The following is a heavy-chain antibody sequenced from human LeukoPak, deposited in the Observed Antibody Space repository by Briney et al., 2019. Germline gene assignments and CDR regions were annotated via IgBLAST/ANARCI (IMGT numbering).Heavy chain of an antibody. CDR3: AKDSSVPYGITD. J-gene: IGHJ4*02. CDR2: ISGSDGNT. V-gene: IGHV3-23*01. CDR1: GFTFSKYA. Sequence: PGGSLRLSCAASGFTFSKYAMSWVRQAPGKGLEWGSAISGSDGNTFYADSVKGRFTISRDNSKNTLSLQMNSLRAEDTALYYCAKDSSVPYGITDWGQGTLVTVSS. D-gene: IGHD4-17*01.